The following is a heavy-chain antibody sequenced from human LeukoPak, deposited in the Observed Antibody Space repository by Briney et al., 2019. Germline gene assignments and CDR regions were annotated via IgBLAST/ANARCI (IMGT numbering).Heavy chain of an antibody. Sequence: GESLKISCKASGYSFISYWIGWVRQMPGKGLEWMGIIYPGDSNTRYSPSFQGQVTISADKSISTAYLQWRSLKASDTAMYYCARAIGTSQFYFYYGMDVWGQGTTVTVSS. CDR1: GYSFISYW. J-gene: IGHJ6*02. CDR3: ARAIGTSQFYFYYGMDV. CDR2: IYPGDSNT. V-gene: IGHV5-51*01. D-gene: IGHD2-2*01.